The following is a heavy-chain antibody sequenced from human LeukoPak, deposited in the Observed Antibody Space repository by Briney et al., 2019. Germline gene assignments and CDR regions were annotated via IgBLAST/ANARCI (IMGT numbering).Heavy chain of an antibody. CDR2: INPNSGGT. V-gene: IGHV1-2*02. CDR3: ARTVVPAAHLDY. CDR1: GYTFTVYY. Sequence: ASVTVSFTASGYTFTVYYMHWVRQAPGQGLEWMGWINPNSGGTNYAQKFQGRVTMTRDTAISTAYMELSRLRSDDTAVYYCARTVVPAAHLDYWGQGTLVTVSS. D-gene: IGHD2-2*01. J-gene: IGHJ4*02.